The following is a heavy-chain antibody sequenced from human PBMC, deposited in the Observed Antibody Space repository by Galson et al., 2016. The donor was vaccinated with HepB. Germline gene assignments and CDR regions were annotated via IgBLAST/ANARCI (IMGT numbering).Heavy chain of an antibody. V-gene: IGHV3-74*01. CDR3: VRDHSVVPTTAYNWFDP. Sequence: SLRLSCAASGFAFGSHWMHWVRQVPGKGLVWVSRINSDGTISNYADSGKGRFTISRDNAKNNLYLQMNSLRAEDTALYFCVRDHSVVPTTAYNWFDPWGRGTLVTVSS. J-gene: IGHJ5*02. CDR1: GFAFGSHW. CDR2: INSDGTIS. D-gene: IGHD4-23*01.